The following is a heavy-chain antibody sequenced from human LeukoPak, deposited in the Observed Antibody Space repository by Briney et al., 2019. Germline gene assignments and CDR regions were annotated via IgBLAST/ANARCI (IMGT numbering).Heavy chain of an antibody. J-gene: IGHJ6*02. CDR3: AEEGYYGMDV. CDR1: GFTFSSYW. V-gene: IGHV3-48*01. CDR2: ISSSSTI. Sequence: GGSLRLSCAASGFTFSSYWMNWARQAPGKGLEWVSYISSSSTIYYADSVKGRFTISRDNAKNSLYLQMNSLRAEDTAVYYCAEEGYYGMDVWGQGTTVTVSS.